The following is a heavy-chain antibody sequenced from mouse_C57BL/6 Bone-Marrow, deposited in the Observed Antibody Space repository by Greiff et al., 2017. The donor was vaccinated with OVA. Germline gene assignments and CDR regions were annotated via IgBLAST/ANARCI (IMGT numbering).Heavy chain of an antibody. CDR3: ALYGSSYFFDY. D-gene: IGHD1-1*01. V-gene: IGHV1-64*01. CDR2: IHPNSGST. J-gene: IGHJ2*01. CDR1: GYTFTSYW. Sequence: QVQLQQPGAELVKPGASVKLSCKASGYTFTSYWMHWVKQRPGQGLEWIGMIHPNSGSTNSNEKFKSKATLTVDKSSSSSYMHLCILTSEDSAVYYCALYGSSYFFDYWGQGTTLTVSS.